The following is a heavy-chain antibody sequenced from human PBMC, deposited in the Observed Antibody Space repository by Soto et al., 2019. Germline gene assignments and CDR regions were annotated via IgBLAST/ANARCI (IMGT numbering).Heavy chain of an antibody. J-gene: IGHJ5*02. CDR1: GFTFGTTD. Sequence: QLLQSGGGLVQPGGSLTLSCAASGFTFGTTDMSWVRQAPGEGLAWVSTINGSGGITYYADSVKGRFTISRDNSRNTVYLHMNSLRGGETARYYCVKNSGWFNTWGQGALVTASS. V-gene: IGHV3-23*01. CDR3: VKNSGWFNT. CDR2: INGSGGIT. D-gene: IGHD3-10*01.